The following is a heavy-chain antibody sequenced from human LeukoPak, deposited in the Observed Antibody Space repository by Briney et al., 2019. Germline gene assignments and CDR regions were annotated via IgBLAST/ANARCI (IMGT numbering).Heavy chain of an antibody. CDR2: ISSSGSTI. D-gene: IGHD4-17*01. CDR3: VRENYGDYDAFDM. CDR1: GFTCSDYY. Sequence: KAGGSLRLSCAASGFTCSDYYMSWFRQAPGKGLEWVSYISSSGSTIYYADSVKGRFTISRDNAKNSLYLQMNSLRAEDTAVYYCVRENYGDYDAFDMWGQGTMVTVSS. V-gene: IGHV3-11*01. J-gene: IGHJ3*02.